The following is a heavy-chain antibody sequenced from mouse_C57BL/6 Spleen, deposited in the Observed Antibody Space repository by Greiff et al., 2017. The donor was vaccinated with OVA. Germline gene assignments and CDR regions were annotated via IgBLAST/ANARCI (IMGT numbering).Heavy chain of an antibody. CDR2: INPSNGGT. CDR1: GYTFTSYW. CDR3: ARWPYDYDFDY. D-gene: IGHD2-4*01. V-gene: IGHV1-53*01. Sequence: QVHVKQPGTELVKPGASVKLSCKASGYTFTSYWMHWVKQRPGQGLEWIGNINPSNGGTNYNEKFKSKATLTVDKSSSTAYMQLSSLTSEDSAVYYCARWPYDYDFDYWGQGTTLTVSS. J-gene: IGHJ2*01.